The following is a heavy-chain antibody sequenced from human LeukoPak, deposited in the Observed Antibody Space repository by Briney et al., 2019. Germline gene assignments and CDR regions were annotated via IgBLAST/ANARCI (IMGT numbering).Heavy chain of an antibody. CDR1: GGSISSSNW. V-gene: IGHV4-4*02. CDR2: IYHSGST. Sequence: SETLSLTCAVSGGSISSSNWWSWVRQPPGKGLEWIGEIYHSGSTNYNLSLKSRVTISVDKSKNQFSLKLSSVTAADTAVYYCARYSSGWFPGAKDAFDIWGQGTMVTVSS. CDR3: ARYSSGWFPGAKDAFDI. J-gene: IGHJ3*02. D-gene: IGHD6-19*01.